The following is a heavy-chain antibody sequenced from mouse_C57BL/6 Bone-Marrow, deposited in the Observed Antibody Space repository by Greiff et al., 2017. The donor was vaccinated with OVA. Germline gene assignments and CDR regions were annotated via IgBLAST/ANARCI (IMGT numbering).Heavy chain of an antibody. Sequence: VQLQQSGAELVRPGTSVKVSCKASGYAFTNYLIEWVKQRPGQGLEWIGVINPGSGGTNYNEKFKGKATLTADKSSSTAYMQLSSLTSEDSAVYFCAYGDPAWFAYWGQGTLVTVSA. CDR3: AYGDPAWFAY. CDR2: INPGSGGT. J-gene: IGHJ3*01. V-gene: IGHV1-54*01. D-gene: IGHD2-13*01. CDR1: GYAFTNYL.